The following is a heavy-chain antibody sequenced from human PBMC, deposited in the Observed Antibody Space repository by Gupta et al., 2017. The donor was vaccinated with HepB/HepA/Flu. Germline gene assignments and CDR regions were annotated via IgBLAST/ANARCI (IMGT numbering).Heavy chain of an antibody. D-gene: IGHD6-19*01. CDR3: ARQGVPGISAWFENY. J-gene: IGHJ4*02. CDR1: GFTFSSYW. V-gene: IGHV3-7*01. CDR2: IKEDGSEK. Sequence: EVQLVESGGGLVQPGGSLRLSCAASGFTFSSYWLPWVRQAPGKGLEWVANIKEDGSEKYYVDSVKGRFTISRDNANKSLYLQMNSLRAEDTAVYYCARQGVPGISAWFENYWGQGTLVTVSS.